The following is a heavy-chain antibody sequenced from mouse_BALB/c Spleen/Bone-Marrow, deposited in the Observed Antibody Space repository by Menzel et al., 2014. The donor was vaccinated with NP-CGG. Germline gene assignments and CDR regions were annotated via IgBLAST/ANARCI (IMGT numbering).Heavy chain of an antibody. CDR3: ARQDYGYDGGAMDY. Sequence: EVMLVESGGGLVKLGGSLKLPCAASGFTFSSYYMSWVRQTPEKRLELVAAINRNGGSIYYPDTVQGRFTISRDNAKNTLYLQMSSLKSEDTALYYCARQDYGYDGGAMDYWGQGTSVTVSS. CDR2: INRNGGSI. V-gene: IGHV5-6-2*01. D-gene: IGHD2-2*01. J-gene: IGHJ4*01. CDR1: GFTFSSYY.